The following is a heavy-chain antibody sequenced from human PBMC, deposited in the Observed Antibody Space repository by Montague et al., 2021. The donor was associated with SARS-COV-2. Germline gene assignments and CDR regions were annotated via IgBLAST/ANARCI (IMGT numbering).Heavy chain of an antibody. CDR1: GGSISSSSYY. D-gene: IGHD5-12*01. Sequence: SETLSLTCTVSGGSISSSSYYWGWIRQPPGKGLEWIGSIYYSGSTYYNPSLKSRVTISVDTSKNQFSLKLSSVTAADTAVYYCARDGWVWLAVEASLDYWGQGTPVTVSS. CDR3: ARDGWVWLAVEASLDY. CDR2: IYYSGST. J-gene: IGHJ4*02. V-gene: IGHV4-39*07.